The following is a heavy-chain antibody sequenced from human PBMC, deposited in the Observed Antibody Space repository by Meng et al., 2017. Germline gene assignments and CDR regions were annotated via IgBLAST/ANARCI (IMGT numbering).Heavy chain of an antibody. CDR2: ISYDGSNK. CDR3: ARVYGSSWTSDY. CDR1: GFTFSSYA. D-gene: IGHD6-13*01. V-gene: IGHV3-30*04. J-gene: IGHJ4*02. Sequence: GESLKISCAASGFTFSSYAMHWVRQAPGKGLECVSVISYDGSNKYYADSVKGRFTISRDNSKNTLYLQMNSLRAEDTAIYYCARVYGSSWTSDYWGQGTLVTVSS.